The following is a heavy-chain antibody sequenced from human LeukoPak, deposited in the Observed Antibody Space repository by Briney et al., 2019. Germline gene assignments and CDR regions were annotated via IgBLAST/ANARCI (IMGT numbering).Heavy chain of an antibody. CDR1: GFTFSNAW. CDR3: TTYGSGNAYY. J-gene: IGHJ4*02. V-gene: IGHV3-15*01. D-gene: IGHD3-10*01. Sequence: GGSLRLSCAASGFTFSNAWMNWVRQAPGKGLEWVGRIKSITDGGTTDYAAPVKGRFTFSRDDSKNTLYLQMNSLKIEDTAVYYCTTYGSGNAYYWGQGTLVTVSS. CDR2: IKSITDGGTT.